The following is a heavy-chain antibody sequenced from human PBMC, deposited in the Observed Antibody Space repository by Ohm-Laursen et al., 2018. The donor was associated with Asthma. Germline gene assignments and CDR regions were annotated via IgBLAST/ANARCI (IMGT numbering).Heavy chain of an antibody. CDR3: ARDGRLRGSFDY. J-gene: IGHJ4*02. CDR2: IHYSGTT. D-gene: IGHD3-10*01. CDR1: GGSISSGHYY. Sequence: SETLSLTCPVSGGSISSGHYYWTWIRQRPGTGLEWIGNIHYSGTTIYTPSLESRLTISLDTSKNQFSLNLSSVTAADTALYFCARDGRLRGSFDYWGQGNLVTVSS. V-gene: IGHV4-31*03.